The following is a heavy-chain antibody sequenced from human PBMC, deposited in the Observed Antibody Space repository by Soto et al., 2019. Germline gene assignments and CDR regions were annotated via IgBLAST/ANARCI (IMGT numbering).Heavy chain of an antibody. CDR1: GFTFSSYA. Sequence: AGGSLRLSCAASGFTFSSYAMSWVRQAPGKGLEWVSGISGSGGSTYYADSVKGRFTISRDDSKNTLYLQMNSLRAEDTAIFYCARDPFGYYVNYFDNWGQGTLVTSPQ. J-gene: IGHJ4*02. CDR3: ARDPFGYYVNYFDN. D-gene: IGHD1-26*01. CDR2: ISGSGGST. V-gene: IGHV3-23*01.